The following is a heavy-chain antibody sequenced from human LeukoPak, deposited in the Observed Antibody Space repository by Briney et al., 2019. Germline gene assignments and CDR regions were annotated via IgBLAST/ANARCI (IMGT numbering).Heavy chain of an antibody. Sequence: GGSLRLSCAASGFTFRSYEMNWVRQAPGKGLEWVSYISSSGRPIFYADSVKGRFTISRDNAKNSLYPQMNSLRVEDTAVYYCARVRDFFDYWGQGTLVTVSS. V-gene: IGHV3-48*03. D-gene: IGHD3-3*01. CDR3: ARVRDFFDY. CDR2: ISSSGRPI. CDR1: GFTFRSYE. J-gene: IGHJ4*02.